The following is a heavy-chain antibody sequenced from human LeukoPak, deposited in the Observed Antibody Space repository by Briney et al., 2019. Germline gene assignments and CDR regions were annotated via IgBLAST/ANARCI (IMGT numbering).Heavy chain of an antibody. J-gene: IGHJ4*02. D-gene: IGHD2-2*01. CDR1: GGSISSYH. Sequence: SETLSLTCTVSGGSISSYHWSWIRQPAGKGLEWIGRIYTSGSNNYNPSLKSRVTMSVDTSKNQFSLKLSSVTAADTAVYYCAGVVPAANAGPYVDYWGQGTLVSVSS. V-gene: IGHV4-4*07. CDR2: IYTSGSN. CDR3: AGVVPAANAGPYVDY.